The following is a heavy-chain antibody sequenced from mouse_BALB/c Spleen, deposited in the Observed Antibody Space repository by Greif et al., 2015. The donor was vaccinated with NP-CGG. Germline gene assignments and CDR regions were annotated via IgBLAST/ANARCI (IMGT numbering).Heavy chain of an antibody. V-gene: IGHV7-3*02. CDR3: ARDYDYYSMDY. CDR1: GFTFTDYY. Sequence: EVQLVEPGGGLVQPGGSLRLSCATSGFTFTDYYMSWVRQPPGKALEWLGFIRNKANGYTTEYSASVKGRFTISRDNSQNILYLQMNTLRAYVSATYYCARDYDYYSMDYWRQETSVTVSS. CDR2: IRNKANGYTT. J-gene: IGHJ4*01.